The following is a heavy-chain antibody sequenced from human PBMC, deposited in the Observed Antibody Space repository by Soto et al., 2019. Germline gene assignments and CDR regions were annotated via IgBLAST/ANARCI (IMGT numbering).Heavy chain of an antibody. CDR3: ATRDPGHY. V-gene: IGHV1-46*01. Sequence: ASVKVSCKASGGTFSSYAISWVRQAPGQGLELMGGISPDGGRTSYAQKFQGRVTMTRDTSTSTVYMELSSLRSEDTAVYYCATRDPGHYWGQGTLVTVS. CDR1: GGTFSSYA. CDR2: ISPDGGRT. J-gene: IGHJ4*02.